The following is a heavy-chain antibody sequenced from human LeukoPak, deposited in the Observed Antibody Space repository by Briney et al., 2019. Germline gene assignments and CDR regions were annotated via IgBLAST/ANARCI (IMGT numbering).Heavy chain of an antibody. J-gene: IGHJ6*02. CDR2: ISYDGSNK. Sequence: GGSLRLSCAASGFTFSSYAMHWVRQAPGKGLEWVAVISYDGSNKYYADSVKGRFTISRDNSKNTLYLQTNSLRAEDMAVYYCARGSYYDSSGYYYYGMDVWGQGTTVNVSS. CDR3: ARGSYYDSSGYYYYGMDV. D-gene: IGHD3-22*01. CDR1: GFTFSSYA. V-gene: IGHV3-30*04.